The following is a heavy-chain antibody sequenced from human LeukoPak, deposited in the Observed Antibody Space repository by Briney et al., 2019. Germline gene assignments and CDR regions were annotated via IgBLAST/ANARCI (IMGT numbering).Heavy chain of an antibody. J-gene: IGHJ5*02. D-gene: IGHD3-3*01. CDR1: GYTFTSYD. CDR3: ARGRVPNYDFWSGYYST. CDR2: MNPNSGNT. V-gene: IGHV1-8*01. Sequence: ASVKVSCNASGYTFTSYDINWVRQATGQGLEWMGWMNPNSGNTGYAQKFQGRVTMTRNTSISTAYMELSSLRSEDTAVYYCARGRVPNYDFWSGYYSTWGQGTLVTVSS.